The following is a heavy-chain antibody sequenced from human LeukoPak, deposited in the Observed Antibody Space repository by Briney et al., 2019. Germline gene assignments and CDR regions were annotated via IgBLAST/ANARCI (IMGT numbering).Heavy chain of an antibody. CDR1: GDSISSYY. CDR3: ARSLGGSYDY. D-gene: IGHD1-26*01. J-gene: IGHJ4*02. Sequence: SETLSLTCTVSGDSISSYYWSWTRQPPGKGLEWIGYIHYSGSTNYNPSLKSRVTMSVDTSKNQFSLKLSSVTAADTAVYYCARSLGGSYDYWGQGTLVTVSS. CDR2: IHYSGST. V-gene: IGHV4-59*01.